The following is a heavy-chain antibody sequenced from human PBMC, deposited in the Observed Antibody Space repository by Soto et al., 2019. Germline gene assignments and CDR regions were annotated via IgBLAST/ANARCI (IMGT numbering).Heavy chain of an antibody. D-gene: IGHD2-15*01. CDR2: IIPIFGTA. CDR3: ARERGVRYCSGGSCYSGFDYFDY. V-gene: IGHV1-69*01. CDR1: GGTFSSYA. Sequence: QVQLVQSGAEVKKPGSSVKVSCKASGGTFSSYAISWVRQAPGQGLEWMGGIIPIFGTANYAQKFQGRVTITADESTSTGYMELSSLRSEDTAVYYCARERGVRYCSGGSCYSGFDYFDYWGQGTLVTVSS. J-gene: IGHJ4*02.